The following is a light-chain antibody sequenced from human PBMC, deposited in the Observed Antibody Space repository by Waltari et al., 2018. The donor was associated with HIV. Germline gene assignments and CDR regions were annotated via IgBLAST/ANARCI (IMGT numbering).Light chain of an antibody. CDR1: ELPKKY. J-gene: IGLJ3*02. V-gene: IGLV3-25*03. Sequence: YELTQPPSVSVSPGQTARLTCSGSELPKKYSHWFRQKPGQPPILLIYKDTERPSGISQRFSASKSGTTVTLTINEVQAEDEADYLCQSTDRSGTWVFGGGTRLAVL. CDR2: KDT. CDR3: QSTDRSGTWV.